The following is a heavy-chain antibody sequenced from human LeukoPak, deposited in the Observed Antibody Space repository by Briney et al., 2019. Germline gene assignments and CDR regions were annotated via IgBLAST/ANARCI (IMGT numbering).Heavy chain of an antibody. D-gene: IGHD3-3*01. J-gene: IGHJ5*02. CDR3: ARVQFLEWRSWFDP. CDR2: ISAYNGNT. CDR1: GYTFTSYG. V-gene: IGHV1-18*01. Sequence: ASVKVSCKASGYTFTSYGISWVRQAPGQGLEWMGWISAYNGNTNYAQKLQGRVTMTTDTSTSTAYMELRSLRSDDTAVYYCARVQFLEWRSWFDPWGQGTLVTVSS.